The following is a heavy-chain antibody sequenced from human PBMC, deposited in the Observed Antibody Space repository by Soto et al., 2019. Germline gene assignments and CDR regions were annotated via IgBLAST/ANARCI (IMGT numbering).Heavy chain of an antibody. Sequence: GGSLRLSCAGSGFTFSDYYMSWIRQAPGKGLEWVSYISSSGDIIYYADSVKGRFTISRNNAKNSLYLQMNSLRAEDTAVYYCARDLGYYASDGYFDYWGQGTLVTVSS. CDR2: ISSSGDII. D-gene: IGHD3-22*01. V-gene: IGHV3-11*01. CDR1: GFTFSDYY. CDR3: ARDLGYYASDGYFDY. J-gene: IGHJ4*02.